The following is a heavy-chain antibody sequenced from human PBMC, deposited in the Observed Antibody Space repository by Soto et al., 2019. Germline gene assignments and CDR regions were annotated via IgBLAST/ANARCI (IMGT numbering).Heavy chain of an antibody. J-gene: IGHJ4*02. Sequence: SETLSLTCTVSGGSISSYYWSWIRQPPGKGLEWIGYIYYSGSTDYDPSLKSRVTISVDTSKNQFSMKLSSVTAADTAVYYCARRWGTYFDFWGQGTLVTVSS. V-gene: IGHV4-59*01. CDR3: ARRWGTYFDF. D-gene: IGHD7-27*01. CDR1: GGSISSYY. CDR2: IYYSGST.